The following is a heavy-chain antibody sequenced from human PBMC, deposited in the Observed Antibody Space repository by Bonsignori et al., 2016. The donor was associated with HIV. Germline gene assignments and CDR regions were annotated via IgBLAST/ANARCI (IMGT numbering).Heavy chain of an antibody. CDR2: INHSGST. Sequence: WIRQPPGKGLEWIGEINHSGSTNYNPSLKSRVTISVDTSKNQFSLKLSSVTAADTAVYYCARGAIPPLAVDYWGQGTLVTVSS. V-gene: IGHV4-34*01. J-gene: IGHJ4*02. CDR3: ARGAIPPLAVDY.